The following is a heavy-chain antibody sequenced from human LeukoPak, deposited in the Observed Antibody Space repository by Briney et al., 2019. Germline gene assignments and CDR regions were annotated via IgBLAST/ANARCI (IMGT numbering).Heavy chain of an antibody. CDR3: AKDLDNPNDYGYYRDYYYGMDV. CDR1: GFTFSSYG. D-gene: IGHD4-17*01. J-gene: IGHJ6*02. V-gene: IGHV3-30*18. Sequence: GRSLRLSCAASGFTFSSYGMHWVRQAPGKGLEWVAVISYDGSNKYYADSVKGRFTISRDNSKNTLYLQMNSLRAEDTAVYYCAKDLDNPNDYGYYRDYYYGMDVWGQGTTVTVSS. CDR2: ISYDGSNK.